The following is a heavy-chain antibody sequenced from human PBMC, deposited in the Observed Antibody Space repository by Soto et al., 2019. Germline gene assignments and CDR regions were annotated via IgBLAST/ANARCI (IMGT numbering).Heavy chain of an antibody. J-gene: IGHJ6*02. D-gene: IGHD6-13*01. CDR1: GFTFTSSA. Sequence: GASVKVSCKASGFTFTSSAVQWVRQARGQRLEWIGWIVVGSGNTNYAQKFQERVTITRDMSTSTAYMELSSLRSEDTAVYYCAGVRPSSWDYYYYYGMDVWGQGTTVTVSS. V-gene: IGHV1-58*01. CDR2: IVVGSGNT. CDR3: AGVRPSSWDYYYYYGMDV.